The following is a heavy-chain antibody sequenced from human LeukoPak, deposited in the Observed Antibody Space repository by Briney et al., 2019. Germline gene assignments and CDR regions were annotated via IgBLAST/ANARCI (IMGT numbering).Heavy chain of an antibody. Sequence: PGGSLRLSCAASGFTFRSYAMHWVRQAPGKGLEWAAIISYDGINKYYADSVKGRFTISRDNSKNTLYLQMNSLRTEDTAVYYCARDTATVTYYFDFWGQGTLVTVSS. CDR3: ARDTATVTYYFDF. CDR2: ISYDGINK. V-gene: IGHV3-30-3*01. J-gene: IGHJ4*02. CDR1: GFTFRSYA. D-gene: IGHD4-17*01.